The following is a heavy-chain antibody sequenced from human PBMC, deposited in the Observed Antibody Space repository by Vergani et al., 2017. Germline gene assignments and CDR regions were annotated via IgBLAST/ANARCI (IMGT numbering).Heavy chain of an antibody. D-gene: IGHD3-22*01. CDR2: FHPADSDT. Sequence: EVQLVQPGAEVKKPGEPLKISCQISGYSFTNYWIGGLRQMPGKGLEWMGNFHPADSDTRYSPSFQGQVTIPVDKSISTAYLQRSSLRASDSAMYYCARLYGRDSSGSKYFDYWGQGTLVTVSS. CDR3: ARLYGRDSSGSKYFDY. V-gene: IGHV5-51*01. J-gene: IGHJ4*02. CDR1: GYSFTNYW.